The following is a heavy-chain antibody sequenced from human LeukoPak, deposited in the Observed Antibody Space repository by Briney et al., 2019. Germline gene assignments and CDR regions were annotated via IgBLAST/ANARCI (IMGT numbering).Heavy chain of an antibody. V-gene: IGHV4-34*01. J-gene: IGHJ3*02. D-gene: IGHD6-6*01. CDR2: INHSGST. Sequence: PGGSLRLSCAASGFSFSSFGIHWVRQAPGKGLEWIGEINHSGSTNYNPSLKSRVTISVDTSKNQFSLKLSSVTAADTAVYYCARQWWIAARRGAFDIWGQGTMVTVSS. CDR1: GFSFSSFG. CDR3: ARQWWIAARRGAFDI.